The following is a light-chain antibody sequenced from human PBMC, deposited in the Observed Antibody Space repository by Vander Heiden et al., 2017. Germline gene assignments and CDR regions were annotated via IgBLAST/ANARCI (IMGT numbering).Light chain of an antibody. CDR1: QSVLYSSNNKNY. CDR3: QQYYSTFT. J-gene: IGKJ3*01. Sequence: DIVMTQSPDSLAVSLGEGATINCKSSQSVLYSSNNKNYLAWYQQKPGQPPKLLIYWASTRESGVPDRFSGSGSGTDFTLTISSLQAEDVAVYYCQQYYSTFTFGPGTKVDIK. V-gene: IGKV4-1*01. CDR2: WAS.